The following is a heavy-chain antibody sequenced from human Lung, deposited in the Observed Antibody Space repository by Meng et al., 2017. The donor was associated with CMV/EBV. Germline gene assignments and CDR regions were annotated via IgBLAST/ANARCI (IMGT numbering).Heavy chain of an antibody. J-gene: IGHJ4*02. Sequence: SETLSLXCAISGDSVSSNSATWNWIRQSPSRGLEWLGRTYYKSKWNHDYAVSVKSRISFNPDTSKNQFSLQLSSVTPEDTAVYYCARVFGGSTGYVFDYWGQGXLVTVSS. V-gene: IGHV6-1*01. CDR3: ARVFGGSTGYVFDY. D-gene: IGHD3-22*01. CDR1: GDSVSSNSAT. CDR2: TYYKSKWNH.